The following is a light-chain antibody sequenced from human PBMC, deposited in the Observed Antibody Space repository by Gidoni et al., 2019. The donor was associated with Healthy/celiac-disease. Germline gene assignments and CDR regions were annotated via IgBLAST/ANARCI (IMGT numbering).Light chain of an antibody. CDR1: QSVSSY. J-gene: IGKJ1*01. V-gene: IGKV3-11*01. Sequence: EIVLTQSPATLSLSPGERATLSCRASQSVSSYLAWYQQKPGQAPRRLIYDASNRATGIPARFSGSGSGTEYTIISSSLEAEDVAVYYCQQRSNWPPRTFGQXTKVEIK. CDR2: DAS. CDR3: QQRSNWPPRT.